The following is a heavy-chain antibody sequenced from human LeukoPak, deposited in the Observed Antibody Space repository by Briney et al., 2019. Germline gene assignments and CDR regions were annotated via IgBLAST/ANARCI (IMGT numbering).Heavy chain of an antibody. D-gene: IGHD2-2*01. V-gene: IGHV3-21*01. CDR2: ISRSGGSI. J-gene: IGHJ3*02. CDR3: ARSLKVSAALDVFDI. Sequence: GGSLSLSCAASEFTFSSHSMNWVRQAPGKGLEWVSSISRSGGSIYYADSLKGRFTISRDNAKNSLYLQMNSLRAEDTAVYFCARSLKVSAALDVFDIWGQGTMVTVSS. CDR1: EFTFSSHS.